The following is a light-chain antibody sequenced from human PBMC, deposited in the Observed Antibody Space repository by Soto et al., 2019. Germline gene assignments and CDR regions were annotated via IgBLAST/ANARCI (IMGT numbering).Light chain of an antibody. CDR2: EGS. Sequence: QSALTQPASVSGSPGQSITISCTGRSSGVGNYNLVSWYQQYPGKAPQLMIYEGSKRPSGVSHRFSASKFGNTASLTISGLQPEDEAVYYCCSYAGTSTPYVVGTGTKLTVL. J-gene: IGLJ1*01. V-gene: IGLV2-23*01. CDR3: CSYAGTSTPYV. CDR1: SSGVGNYNL.